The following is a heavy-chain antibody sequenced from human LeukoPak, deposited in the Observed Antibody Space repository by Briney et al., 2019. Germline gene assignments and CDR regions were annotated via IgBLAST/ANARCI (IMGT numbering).Heavy chain of an antibody. CDR2: IYHSGST. D-gene: IGHD3-3*01. CDR1: GYSISSGYY. J-gene: IGHJ5*02. V-gene: IGHV4-38-2*01. Sequence: PSETLSLTCAVSGYSISSGYYWGWIRQPPGKGLEWIGSIYHSGSTYYNPSLKSRVTISVDTSKNQFSLKLSSVTAENTAVYYCARALGYDFGSGYYTGNWFDPWGQGTLVTVSS. CDR3: ARALGYDFGSGYYTGNWFDP.